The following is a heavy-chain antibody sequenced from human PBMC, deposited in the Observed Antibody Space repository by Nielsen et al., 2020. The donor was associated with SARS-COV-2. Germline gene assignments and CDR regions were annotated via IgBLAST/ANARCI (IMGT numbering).Heavy chain of an antibody. CDR2: ISWNSGSI. CDR1: GFTFDDYA. D-gene: IGHD4-23*01. CDR3: AKDIWDYGGNSD. V-gene: IGHV3-9*01. J-gene: IGHJ4*02. Sequence: GGSLRLSCAASGFTFDDYAMHWVRQAPGKGLEWVSGISWNSGSIGYADSVKGRFTISRDNAKNSLYLQMNSLRAEDTALYYCAKDIWDYGGNSDWGQGTLVTVSS.